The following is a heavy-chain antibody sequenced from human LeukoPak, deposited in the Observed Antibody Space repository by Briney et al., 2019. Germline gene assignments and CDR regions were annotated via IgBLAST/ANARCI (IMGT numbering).Heavy chain of an antibody. D-gene: IGHD4-17*01. V-gene: IGHV4-39*07. J-gene: IGHJ5*02. CDR3: ATGLRLWLDP. CDR2: IYYSGST. CDR1: GGSISSSSYY. Sequence: SETLSLTCTVSGGSISSSSYYWGWIRQPPGKGLEWIGSIYYSGSTYYNPSLKSRVTISVDTSKNQFSLKLSSVTAADTAVYYCATGLRLWLDPWGQGTLVTVSS.